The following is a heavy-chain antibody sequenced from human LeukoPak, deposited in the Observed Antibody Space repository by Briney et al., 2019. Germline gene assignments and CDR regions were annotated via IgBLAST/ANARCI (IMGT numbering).Heavy chain of an antibody. J-gene: IGHJ4*02. CDR2: IKGKTDGGTT. CDR1: GFTFSNAW. V-gene: IGHV3-15*01. CDR3: TTGPFSSGYDY. D-gene: IGHD3-22*01. Sequence: GGSLRLSCAASGFTFSNAWMSWVRQAPGKGLEWVGRIKGKTDGGTTDYAAPVKGRFTISRDDSKNTLYLQMNSLKTEDTAVYYCTTGPFSSGYDYWGQGTLVTVSS.